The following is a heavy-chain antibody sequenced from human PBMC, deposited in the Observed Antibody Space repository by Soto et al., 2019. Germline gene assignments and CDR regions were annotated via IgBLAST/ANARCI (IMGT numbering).Heavy chain of an antibody. D-gene: IGHD2-15*01. CDR1: GFTFSSYA. J-gene: IGHJ4*02. CDR3: AKAGCSGGSCYPTTQYYFDY. Sequence: GSLRLSCAASGFTFSSYAMSWVRQAPGKGLEWVSAISGSGGSTYYADSVKGRFTISRDNSKNTLYLQMNSLRAEDTAVYYCAKAGCSGGSCYPTTQYYFDYWGQGTLVTVSS. V-gene: IGHV3-23*01. CDR2: ISGSGGST.